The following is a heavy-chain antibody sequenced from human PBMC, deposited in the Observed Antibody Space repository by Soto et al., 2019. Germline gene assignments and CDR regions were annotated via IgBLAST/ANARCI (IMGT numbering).Heavy chain of an antibody. D-gene: IGHD4-17*01. J-gene: IGHJ4*02. CDR3: AKGRLAATVTTFDY. CDR1: GFTFGSYA. Sequence: EVQLLESGGGLVQPGGSLRLSCAASGFTFGSYAMSWVRQAPGKGLEWVSAISGSSGNTYFADSVKGRFTISRDNYKNTLYLQINSLRAEDTAVYYCAKGRLAATVTTFDYWGQGTLVTVSS. V-gene: IGHV3-23*01. CDR2: ISGSSGNT.